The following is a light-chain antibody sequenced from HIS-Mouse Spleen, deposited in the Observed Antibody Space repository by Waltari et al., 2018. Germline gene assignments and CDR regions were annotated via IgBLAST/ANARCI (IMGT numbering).Light chain of an antibody. CDR1: ALPNKF. V-gene: IGLV3-10*01. CDR2: EDS. CDR3: YSTDSSGNHRV. J-gene: IGLJ2*01. Sequence: YELTQPPSVSVSPGQTARITCPGDALPNKFAYWYQQKSGQAPVLVIYEDSKRPSGIPERFSGSSSGTMATLTISGAQVEDEADYYCYSTDSSGNHRVFGGGTKLTVL.